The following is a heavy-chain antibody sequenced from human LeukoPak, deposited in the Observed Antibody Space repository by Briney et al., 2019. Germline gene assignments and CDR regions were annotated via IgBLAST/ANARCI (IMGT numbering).Heavy chain of an antibody. V-gene: IGHV3-48*03. CDR2: ISSSGSTI. J-gene: IGHJ4*02. CDR3: ARNDYNFDY. D-gene: IGHD3-16*01. CDR1: GFTFSSYE. Sequence: GGSLRLSCAASGFTFSSYEMNWVRQAPGKGLEWVSYISSSGSTIYYADSVQGRFTISRDNAKNSLYLQMSSLRAEDTAVYYCARNDYNFDYWGQGTLVTVFS.